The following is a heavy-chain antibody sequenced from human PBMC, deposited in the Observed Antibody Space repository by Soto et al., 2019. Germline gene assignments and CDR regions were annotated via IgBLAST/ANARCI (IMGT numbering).Heavy chain of an antibody. CDR2: IIPIFGTA. CDR1: GGTFNSYA. J-gene: IGHJ4*02. CDR3: ARGTYYYDSSGYYYFDY. V-gene: IGHV1-69*13. Sequence: SVKVSCKASGGTFNSYAISWVRQAPGQGLEWMGGIIPIFGTANYAQKFQGRVTITADESTSTAYMELSSLRSEDTAVYYCARGTYYYDSSGYYYFDYWGQGTLVTVSS. D-gene: IGHD3-22*01.